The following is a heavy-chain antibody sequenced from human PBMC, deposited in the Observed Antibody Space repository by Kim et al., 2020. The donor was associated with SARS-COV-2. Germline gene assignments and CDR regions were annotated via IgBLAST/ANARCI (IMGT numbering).Heavy chain of an antibody. Sequence: SETLSLTCTVSGGSISSYYWTWIRQPPGKGLEWIGYIYYTGSTTYNSSLKSRVTLSLDTSKNQFSLKVRSVTAADTAVYYCASGITGTTGWFDPWGQGILVTVSS. V-gene: IGHV4-59*01. CDR2: IYYTGST. J-gene: IGHJ5*02. CDR3: ASGITGTTGWFDP. D-gene: IGHD1-7*01. CDR1: GGSISSYY.